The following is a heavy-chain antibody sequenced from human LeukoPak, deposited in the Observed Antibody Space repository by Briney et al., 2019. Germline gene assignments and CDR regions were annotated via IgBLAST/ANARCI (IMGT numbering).Heavy chain of an antibody. CDR3: ARGPPRSLRIVVAVNAFDY. Sequence: ASVKVSCKASGYTFTSYGISWVRQAPGQGLEWMGWISAYNGNTNYAQKLQGRVTMTTDTSTSTAYMELRSLRSDDTAVYYCARGPPRSLRIVVAVNAFDYWGQGTLVTASS. CDR2: ISAYNGNT. CDR1: GYTFTSYG. J-gene: IGHJ4*02. D-gene: IGHD3-22*01. V-gene: IGHV1-18*01.